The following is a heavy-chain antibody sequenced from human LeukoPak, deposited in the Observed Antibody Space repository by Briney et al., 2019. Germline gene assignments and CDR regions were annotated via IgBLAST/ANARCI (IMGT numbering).Heavy chain of an antibody. D-gene: IGHD3-22*01. CDR2: IKTDGSEK. CDR3: ATYSSLNRREFQY. V-gene: IGHV3-7*01. Sequence: GGSLRLSCEGYGFTFSNYWMGWVRQAPGKGLQWVANIKTDGSEKYYVDSVKGRFTISRDNAKNSLYLQMNSLRAEDTAVYYCATYSSLNRREFQYWGQGTLLTVSS. CDR1: GFTFSNYW. J-gene: IGHJ1*01.